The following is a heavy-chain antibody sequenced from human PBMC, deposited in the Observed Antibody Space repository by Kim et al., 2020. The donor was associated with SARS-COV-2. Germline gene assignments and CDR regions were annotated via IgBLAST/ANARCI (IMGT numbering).Heavy chain of an antibody. J-gene: IGHJ3*02. CDR3: ARDGSSWPDAFDI. CDR2: IYSGGST. CDR1: GFTVSSNY. D-gene: IGHD6-13*01. Sequence: GGSLRLSCAASGFTVSSNYMSWVRQAPGKGLEWVSVIYSGGSTYYADSVKGRFTISRDNSKNTLYLHMNSLRAEDTAVYYCARDGSSWPDAFDIWGQGTMVTVSS. V-gene: IGHV3-53*01.